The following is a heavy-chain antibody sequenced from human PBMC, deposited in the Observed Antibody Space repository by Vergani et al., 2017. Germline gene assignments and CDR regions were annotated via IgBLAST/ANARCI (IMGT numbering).Heavy chain of an antibody. D-gene: IGHD1-26*01. CDR3: ARTKELLDYFDY. CDR2: ISGSGGST. V-gene: IGHV3-23*01. J-gene: IGHJ4*02. Sequence: EVQLLESGGGLVQPGGSLRLSCAASGFTVSSNYMSWVRQAPGKGLEWVAAISGSGGSTYYADSVKGRFTISRDNSKNTLYLQMNSLRAEDTAVYYCARTKELLDYFDYWGQGTLVTVSS. CDR1: GFTVSSNY.